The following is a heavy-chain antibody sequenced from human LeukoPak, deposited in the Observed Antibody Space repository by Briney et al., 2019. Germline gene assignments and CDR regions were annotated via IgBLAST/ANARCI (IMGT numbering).Heavy chain of an antibody. Sequence: SVKVSCKASGGTFSSYAISWVRQAPGQGLEWMGGISPIFGTANYAQKFQGRVTITADESTSTAYMELSSLRSEDTAVYFCARSHNDFGDDYWGQGTLVTVSS. D-gene: IGHD3-3*01. CDR2: ISPIFGTA. V-gene: IGHV1-69*01. J-gene: IGHJ4*02. CDR3: ARSHNDFGDDY. CDR1: GGTFSSYA.